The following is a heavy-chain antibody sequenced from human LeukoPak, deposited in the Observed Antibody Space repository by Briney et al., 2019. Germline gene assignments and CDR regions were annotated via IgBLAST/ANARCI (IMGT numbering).Heavy chain of an antibody. D-gene: IGHD5-18*01. Sequence: SETLSLTCTVSGGSISSYYWSWIRQPPGKGLEWIGYIYYSGSTNYNPSLKSRVTISVDTSKNQFSLKLSSVTAAATAVYYCARHLHIHNGMAVWGQVSTVNVYS. J-gene: IGHJ6*02. CDR2: IYYSGST. CDR1: GGSISSYY. V-gene: IGHV4-59*08. CDR3: ARHLHIHNGMAV.